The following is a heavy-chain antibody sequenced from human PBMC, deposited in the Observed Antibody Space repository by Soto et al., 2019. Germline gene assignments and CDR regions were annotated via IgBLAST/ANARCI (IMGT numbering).Heavy chain of an antibody. CDR1: GFTFRDNW. CDR2: LNHEGTYK. CDR3: ARGGLEPFDY. V-gene: IGHV3-74*01. D-gene: IGHD1-1*01. Sequence: EVQLVESGGGLVQSGGSLRLSCAASGFTFRDNWMHWVRQAPGQGLVWVSRLNHEGTYKSYADSVKGRFTISRHNVKSELYLQMNNLRAEDTSVYYCARGGLEPFDYWGQGTLVTVSS. J-gene: IGHJ4*02.